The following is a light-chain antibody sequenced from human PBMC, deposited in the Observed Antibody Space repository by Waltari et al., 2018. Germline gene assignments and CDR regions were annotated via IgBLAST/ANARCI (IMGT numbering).Light chain of an antibody. CDR1: SSDVGNYKR. Sequence: QSALTQPASVSGSPGQSITISCTGTSSDVGNYKRVPWYQQHPGKAPKLMIYAVSKRPSGVSDRFSGSKSGDMASLTISGLQPEDEAEYFCSSYAGSGKGVFGGGTKVTVL. CDR2: AVS. J-gene: IGLJ2*01. CDR3: SSYAGSGKGV. V-gene: IGLV2-23*02.